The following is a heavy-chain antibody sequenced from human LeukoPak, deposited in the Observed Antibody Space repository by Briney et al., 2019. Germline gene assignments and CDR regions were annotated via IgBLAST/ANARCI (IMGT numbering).Heavy chain of an antibody. CDR3: AKDRVVVVPADDWFDP. J-gene: IGHJ5*02. CDR2: ISYDGSNK. D-gene: IGHD2-2*01. V-gene: IGHV3-30*18. CDR1: GFTFSSYG. Sequence: GRSLRLSRAASGFTFSSYGMHWVRQAPGKGLEWVAVISYDGSNKYYADSVKGRFTISRDNSKNTLYLQMNSLRAEDTAVYYCAKDRVVVVPADDWFDPWGQGTLVTVSS.